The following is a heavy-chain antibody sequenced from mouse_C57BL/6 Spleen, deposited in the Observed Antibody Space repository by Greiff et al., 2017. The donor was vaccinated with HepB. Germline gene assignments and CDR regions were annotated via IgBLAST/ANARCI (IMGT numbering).Heavy chain of an antibody. V-gene: IGHV5-16*01. J-gene: IGHJ2*01. CDR1: GFTFSDYY. Sequence: DVMLVESEGGLVQPGSSMKLSCTASGFTFSDYYMAWVRQVPEKGLEWVANINYDGSSTYYLDSLKSRFIISRDNAKNILYLQMSSLKSEDTATYYCARDRSTTVVAGGFDYWGQGTTLTVSS. CDR3: ARDRSTTVVAGGFDY. CDR2: INYDGSST. D-gene: IGHD1-1*01.